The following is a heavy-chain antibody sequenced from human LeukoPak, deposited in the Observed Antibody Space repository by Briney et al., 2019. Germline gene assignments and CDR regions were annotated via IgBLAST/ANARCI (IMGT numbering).Heavy chain of an antibody. J-gene: IGHJ4*02. CDR2: IKQDGSEK. Sequence: PGGSLRLSCAASGFTFSSYWMSWVRQAPGKGLEWVANIKQDGSEKYYVDSGKGRFTISRDNAKNSLYLQMNSLRAEDTAVYYCARGDYGDYGYFTYFDYWGQGTLATVSS. D-gene: IGHD4-17*01. CDR1: GFTFSSYW. CDR3: ARGDYGDYGYFTYFDY. V-gene: IGHV3-7*03.